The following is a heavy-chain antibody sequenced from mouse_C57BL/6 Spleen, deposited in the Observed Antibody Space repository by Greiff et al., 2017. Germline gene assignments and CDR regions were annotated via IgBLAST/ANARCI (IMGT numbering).Heavy chain of an antibody. CDR1: GFTFSDYG. CDR3: ARGTGYDWYFDV. D-gene: IGHD4-1*01. Sequence: EVQLVESGGGLVKPGGSLKLSCAASGFTFSDYGMHWVRQAPEKGLEWVAYISSGSSTIYYADTVKGRITISRDNGKNTLFLQMTSLRSEDTAMYYCARGTGYDWYFDVWGTGTTVTVSS. V-gene: IGHV5-17*01. J-gene: IGHJ1*03. CDR2: ISSGSSTI.